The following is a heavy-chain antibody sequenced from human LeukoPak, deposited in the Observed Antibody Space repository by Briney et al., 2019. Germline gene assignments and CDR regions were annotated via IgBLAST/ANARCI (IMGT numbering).Heavy chain of an antibody. CDR1: GFTFSSYG. CDR3: AKDFGSLIVVVAANADAFDI. Sequence: GGSLRLSCAASGFTFSSYGMHWVRQAPGKGLEWVAFIRYDGSNKYYADSVKGRFTISRDNSKNTLYLQMNSLRAEDTAVYYCAKDFGSLIVVVAANADAFDIWGQGTMVTVSS. J-gene: IGHJ3*02. D-gene: IGHD2-15*01. CDR2: IRYDGSNK. V-gene: IGHV3-30*02.